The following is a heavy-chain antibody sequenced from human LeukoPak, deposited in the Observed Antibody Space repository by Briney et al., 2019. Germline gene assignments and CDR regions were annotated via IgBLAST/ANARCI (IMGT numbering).Heavy chain of an antibody. CDR1: GFTFSSCS. J-gene: IGHJ4*02. CDR3: ARARLYGSGSIDY. CDR2: ISSSSYI. Sequence: GGSLRLACAASGFTFSSCSMNWVRQAPGKGLEWVSSISSSSYIYYADSVKGRFTISRDNAKNSLYLQMNSLRAEDTAVYYCARARLYGSGSIDYWGQGTLVTVSS. V-gene: IGHV3-21*01. D-gene: IGHD3-10*01.